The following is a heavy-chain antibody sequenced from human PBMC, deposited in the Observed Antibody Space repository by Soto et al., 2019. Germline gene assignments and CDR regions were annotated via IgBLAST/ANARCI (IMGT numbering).Heavy chain of an antibody. D-gene: IGHD6-13*01. CDR3: AIVEDVAAGADY. J-gene: IGHJ4*02. CDR2: IIPILGIA. Sequence: QVQLVQSGAEVKKPGSSVKVSCKASGGTFSSYTISWVRQPPGQALEWMGRIIPILGIANYAQKFQGRVTITADKSTGTAYVELSSLISEDTAVYYCAIVEDVAAGADYWGQGTLVTVSS. CDR1: GGTFSSYT. V-gene: IGHV1-69*02.